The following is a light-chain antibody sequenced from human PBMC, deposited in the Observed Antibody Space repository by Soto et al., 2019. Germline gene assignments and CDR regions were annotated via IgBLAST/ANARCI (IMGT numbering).Light chain of an antibody. CDR3: QRRKM. J-gene: IGKJ1*01. V-gene: IGKV3-20*01. CDR1: QSYSSSY. Sequence: EIVLTQSPGTLSLSQGERGTISCRASQSYSSSYLAWYQQNPGQAPRLLIYGSSNRATGIPDRFSGTGSGTDFTLTISRLEPEDFAVYYCQRRKMFGQGNKVEIK. CDR2: GSS.